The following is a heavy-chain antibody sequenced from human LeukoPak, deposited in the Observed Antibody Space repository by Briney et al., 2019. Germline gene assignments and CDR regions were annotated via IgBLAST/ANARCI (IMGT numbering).Heavy chain of an antibody. CDR2: INLNSGGT. J-gene: IGHJ4*02. CDR3: ARDAGYCTGGSRWYFDH. Sequence: GASVKVSCKASGYTFTDYYMHWVRQAPGQGLEWMGWINLNSGGTNFAQRFQGRVTMTRDTSISTAYMDLSRLISDDTAVYYCARDAGYCTGGSRWYFDHWGQGTLVTVSS. V-gene: IGHV1-2*02. D-gene: IGHD2-15*01. CDR1: GYTFTDYY.